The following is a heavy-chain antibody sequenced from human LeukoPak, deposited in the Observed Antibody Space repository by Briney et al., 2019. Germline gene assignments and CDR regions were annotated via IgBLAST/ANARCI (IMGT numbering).Heavy chain of an antibody. CDR2: INSDGSST. CDR1: GFTFSRTW. Sequence: PGGSLRLSCAASGFTFSRTWMYWVRQAPGKGLVWVSRINSDGSSTTYADSVKGRFTISRDTAKNTAYLQMNSLRGEDTAVYFCARDWHYAMDVWGQGTTVTVSS. CDR3: ARDWHYAMDV. V-gene: IGHV3-74*01. J-gene: IGHJ6*02.